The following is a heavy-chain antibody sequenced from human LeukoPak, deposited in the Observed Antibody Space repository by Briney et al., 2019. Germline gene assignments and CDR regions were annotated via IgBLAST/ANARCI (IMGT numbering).Heavy chain of an antibody. CDR2: VYYSGRT. J-gene: IGHJ4*02. Sequence: SETLSLTCTVSGGSISSSSYYWGWIRQPPGKGLEWIGSVYYSGRTYYNPSLKSRVTISVDTSKNQFFLKLSSLTAADTAVYYCARDASGYFAHFDYWGQGTLVTVSS. CDR3: ARDASGYFAHFDY. CDR1: GGSISSSSYY. V-gene: IGHV4-39*07. D-gene: IGHD3-9*01.